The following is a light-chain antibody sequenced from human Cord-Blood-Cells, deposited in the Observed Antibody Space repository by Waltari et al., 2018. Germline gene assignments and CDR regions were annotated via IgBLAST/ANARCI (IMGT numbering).Light chain of an antibody. CDR1: SGSIASNY. V-gene: IGLV6-57*01. J-gene: IGLJ3*02. CDR2: EDN. CDR3: QSYDSSNWV. Sequence: NFMLTHPHSVSESPGKTVTISCTRSSGSIASNYVQWYQQRPGSSPTTVIYEDNQRPSGFPDRFSGSIDSSSNSASLTISGLKTEDEADYYCQSYDSSNWVFGGGTKLTVL.